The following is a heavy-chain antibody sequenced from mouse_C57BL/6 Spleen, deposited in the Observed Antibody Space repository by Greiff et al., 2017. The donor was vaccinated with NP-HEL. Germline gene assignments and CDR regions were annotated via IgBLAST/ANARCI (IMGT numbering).Heavy chain of an antibody. J-gene: IGHJ2*01. V-gene: IGHV1-69*01. CDR3: ARKGGCYGVDY. CDR2: IDPSDSYT. Sequence: VQLQQPGAELVMPGASVKLSCKASGYTFTSYWMHWVKQRPGQGLEWIGEIDPSDSYTNYNQKFKGKSTLTVDKSSSTAYMQLSSLTSEDSAVYYCARKGGCYGVDYWGQGTTLTVSS. CDR1: GYTFTSYW. D-gene: IGHD1-1*02.